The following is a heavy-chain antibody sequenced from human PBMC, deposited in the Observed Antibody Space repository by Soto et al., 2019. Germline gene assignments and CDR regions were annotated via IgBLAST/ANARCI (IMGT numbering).Heavy chain of an antibody. CDR3: ASSLGFWSGSPRYYYYGMDV. CDR1: GFTFSSYW. V-gene: IGHV3-74*01. Sequence: GGSLRLSCAASGFTFSSYWMHWVRQAPGKGLVWVSRINSDGSSTSYGDSVKGRFTISRDNAKNTLYLQMNSLRAEDTAVYYCASSLGFWSGSPRYYYYGMDVWGQGTTVTVSS. CDR2: INSDGSST. J-gene: IGHJ6*02. D-gene: IGHD3-3*01.